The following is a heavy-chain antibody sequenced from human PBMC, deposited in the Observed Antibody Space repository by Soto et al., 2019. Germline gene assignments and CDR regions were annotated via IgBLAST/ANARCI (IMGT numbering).Heavy chain of an antibody. D-gene: IGHD2-2*01. CDR3: ARDQVPAAVNWFDP. J-gene: IGHJ5*02. Sequence: GGSLRLSCAASGFTFSSYGMHWVRQAPGKGLEWVAVIWYDGSNKYYADSVKGRFTISRDNSKNTLYLQMNSLRAEDTAVYYCARDQVPAAVNWFDPWGQGTLVTVSS. CDR1: GFTFSSYG. V-gene: IGHV3-33*01. CDR2: IWYDGSNK.